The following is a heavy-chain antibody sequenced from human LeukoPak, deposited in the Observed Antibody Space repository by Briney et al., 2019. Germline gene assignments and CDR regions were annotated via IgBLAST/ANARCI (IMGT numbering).Heavy chain of an antibody. D-gene: IGHD6-13*01. CDR1: GGSFSGYY. Sequence: SETLSLTCAVYGGSFSGYYWSRIRQPPGKGLEWIGEINHSGSTNYNPSLKSRVTISVDTSKNQFSLKLSSVTAADTAVYYCARGTPPSNGWYYGENYFDYWGQGTLVTVSS. J-gene: IGHJ4*02. CDR2: INHSGST. CDR3: ARGTPPSNGWYYGENYFDY. V-gene: IGHV4-34*01.